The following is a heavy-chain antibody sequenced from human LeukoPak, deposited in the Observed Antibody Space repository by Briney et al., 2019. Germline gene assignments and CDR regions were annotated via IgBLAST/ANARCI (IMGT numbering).Heavy chain of an antibody. V-gene: IGHV5-51*01. Sequence: GESLKISCKGSGYSFTTYWIGWVRQMPGKGLEWMGIIYPGDSETRYSPSFQGQVTISADKSISTAYLQWSSLKASDTAMYYCVRSRGYSYGYSYYFDYWGQGTLVTVSS. J-gene: IGHJ4*02. CDR2: IYPGDSET. CDR3: VRSRGYSYGYSYYFDY. D-gene: IGHD5-18*01. CDR1: GYSFTTYW.